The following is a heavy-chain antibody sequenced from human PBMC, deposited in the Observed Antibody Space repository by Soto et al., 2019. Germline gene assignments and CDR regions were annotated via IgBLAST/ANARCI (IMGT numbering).Heavy chain of an antibody. Sequence: GGSLRLSCTASGFIFSTYAVNWVRQAPGKGLEWVSAISNSGDSTYYAESVRGRFTISRDNSINTLYLHLRSLRPEDTAVYYCAHPRGYGVFDAVDIWGQGTMVTVSS. D-gene: IGHD4-17*01. CDR1: GFIFSTYA. CDR3: AHPRGYGVFDAVDI. V-gene: IGHV3-23*01. CDR2: ISNSGDST. J-gene: IGHJ3*02.